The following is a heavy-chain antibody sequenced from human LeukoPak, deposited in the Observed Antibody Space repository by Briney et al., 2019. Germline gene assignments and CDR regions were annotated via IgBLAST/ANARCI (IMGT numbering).Heavy chain of an antibody. CDR2: IKQDGSEK. D-gene: IGHD1-26*01. V-gene: IGHV3-7*01. J-gene: IGHJ3*02. CDR3: AMGNAFDI. CDR1: GFTFSSHW. Sequence: GGSLRLSCAASGFTFSSHWMSWVRPAPGKGLEWVANIKQDGSEKYHVDSVKGRFTISRDNAKNSLYLQMNSLRAEDTDVYYCAMGNAFDIWGQGTMVTVSS.